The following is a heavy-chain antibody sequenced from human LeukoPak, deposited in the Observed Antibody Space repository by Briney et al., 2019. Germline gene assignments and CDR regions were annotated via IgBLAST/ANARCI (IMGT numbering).Heavy chain of an antibody. CDR1: GGSINSNSYY. CDR2: IYYSGST. Sequence: SETLSLTCTVSGGSINSNSYYWGWIRQPPGKGLEWIGSIYYSGSTSYNPSLKSRVTISIDTSKNQFSLKLSSVTAADTAVYYCARDRVRGSSNPYFDYWGQGTLVTVSS. J-gene: IGHJ4*02. CDR3: ARDRVRGSSNPYFDY. D-gene: IGHD1-26*01. V-gene: IGHV4-39*07.